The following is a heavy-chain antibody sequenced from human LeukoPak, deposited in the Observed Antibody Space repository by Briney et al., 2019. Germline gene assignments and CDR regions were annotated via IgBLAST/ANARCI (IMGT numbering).Heavy chain of an antibody. V-gene: IGHV1-69*05. CDR1: GGTFSSYA. D-gene: IGHD3-3*01. J-gene: IGHJ4*02. CDR3: ARRSFGVDYFDY. CDR2: IIPIFGTA. Sequence: SVKVSCKASGGTFSSYAISWVRQAPGQGLEWMGGIIPIFGTANYAQKFQGRVTITTDESTSTAYMELSSLRSEDTAVYYCARRSFGVDYFDYWGQGTLVTVSS.